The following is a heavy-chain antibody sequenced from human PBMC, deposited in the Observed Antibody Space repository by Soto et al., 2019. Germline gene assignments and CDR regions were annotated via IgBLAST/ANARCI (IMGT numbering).Heavy chain of an antibody. Sequence: QVQLVQSGAEVKKPGSSVKVSCKASGGTFSSYAISWVRQATGQGLEWMGGIIPIFGTANYAQKFQGRVTITADESTSTAYMELRSLRSEDTAVYYCAGNFRIQLWPPLDYWGQGTLVTVSS. CDR2: IIPIFGTA. CDR3: AGNFRIQLWPPLDY. V-gene: IGHV1-69*12. J-gene: IGHJ4*02. CDR1: GGTFSSYA. D-gene: IGHD5-18*01.